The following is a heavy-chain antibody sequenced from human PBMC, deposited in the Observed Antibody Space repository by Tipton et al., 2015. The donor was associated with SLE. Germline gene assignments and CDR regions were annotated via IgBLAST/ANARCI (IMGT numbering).Heavy chain of an antibody. V-gene: IGHV3-33*03. Sequence: RSLRLSCAASGFTFSRYAMHWVRQAPGKGLEWVAVIWYDGSDEYYADSVKGRFTISRDNSKNKLYLQMNSLRAEDTAVYYCASPWEGAGLDAFDLGGQGTMVSVSS. J-gene: IGHJ3*01. D-gene: IGHD6-19*01. CDR3: ASPWEGAGLDAFDL. CDR1: GFTFSRYA. CDR2: IWYDGSDE.